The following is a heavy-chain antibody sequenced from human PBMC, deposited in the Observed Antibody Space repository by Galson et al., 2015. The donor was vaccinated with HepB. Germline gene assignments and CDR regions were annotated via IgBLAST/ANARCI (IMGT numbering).Heavy chain of an antibody. Sequence: SLRLSCAASGFTFSSYAMSWVRQAPGKGLEWVSAISGSGGSTYYADSVKGRFTISRDNSKNTLYLQMNSLRAEDTAVYYCAKKTDSSGYYVGWYFDLWGRGTLVTVSS. D-gene: IGHD3-22*01. V-gene: IGHV3-23*01. CDR3: AKKTDSSGYYVGWYFDL. J-gene: IGHJ2*01. CDR1: GFTFSSYA. CDR2: ISGSGGST.